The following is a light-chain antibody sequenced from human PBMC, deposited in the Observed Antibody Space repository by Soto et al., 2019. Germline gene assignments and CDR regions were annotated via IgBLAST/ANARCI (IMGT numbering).Light chain of an antibody. Sequence: QSVLTQPPSVSGAPGQRVTISCTGSSSNIGAGYDVHWYQQLPGTAPKLLIYGNSNRPSGVPDRFSGSKSGTSASLAITGLQAEDDADYYCQSYDSSLSVVVFGGGTKLT. J-gene: IGLJ2*01. CDR3: QSYDSSLSVVV. CDR1: SSNIGAGYD. V-gene: IGLV1-40*01. CDR2: GNS.